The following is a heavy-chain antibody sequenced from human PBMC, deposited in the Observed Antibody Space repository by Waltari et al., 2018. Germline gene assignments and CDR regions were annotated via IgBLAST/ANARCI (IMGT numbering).Heavy chain of an antibody. CDR1: GFTVSNNY. Sequence: EVQLVESGGGLIHPGVSLRLSCAVSGFTVSNNYMGWARQAPGKGREWVYVIYSGGSTYYADSVKGRFTISRDSSENTVYLQMSSLRAEDTALYYCARFDFRTGSYYWGQGTLVTVSS. V-gene: IGHV3-53*01. J-gene: IGHJ4*02. D-gene: IGHD3-3*01. CDR3: ARFDFRTGSYY. CDR2: IYSGGST.